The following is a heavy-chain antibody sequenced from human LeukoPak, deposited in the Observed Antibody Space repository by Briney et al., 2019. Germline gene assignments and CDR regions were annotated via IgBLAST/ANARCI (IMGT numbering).Heavy chain of an antibody. V-gene: IGHV3-30*03. J-gene: IGHJ4*02. Sequence: PGGSLRLSCAASGFTFSSYGMHWVRQAPGKGLEWVAVIPYDGSNKYYADSVKGRFTISRDNSKNTLYLQMNSLRAEDTAVYYCARAGYSSRGDYFDYWGQGTLVTVSS. CDR3: ARAGYSSRGDYFDY. CDR2: IPYDGSNK. D-gene: IGHD6-13*01. CDR1: GFTFSSYG.